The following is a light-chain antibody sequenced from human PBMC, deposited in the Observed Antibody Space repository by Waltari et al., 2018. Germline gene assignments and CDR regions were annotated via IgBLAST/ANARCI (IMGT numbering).Light chain of an antibody. J-gene: IGKJ1*01. Sequence: DIVLTPSPGPLSLSPGERVTLSCRAIQSVSRALAWYQQKPGQAPRLLIYGASSRATGIPDRFSCSGSGTDFSLTISRLEPEDFAVYYCQHYVRLPVTFGQGTKVEIK. V-gene: IGKV3-20*01. CDR3: QHYVRLPVT. CDR2: GAS. CDR1: QSVSRA.